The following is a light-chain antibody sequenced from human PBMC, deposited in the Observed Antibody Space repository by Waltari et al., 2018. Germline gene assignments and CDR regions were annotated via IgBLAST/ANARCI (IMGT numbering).Light chain of an antibody. Sequence: QSTLTQPASVPGPPGQSPTIPCTGSHTDVGAYGDVPWNQHHPGKAPKLIISEVTNRPSGISNRFSASKSADTASLTISGLQAEDEATYYCSSCSYAPTTTVIFGGGTKVTVL. V-gene: IGLV2-14*01. J-gene: IGLJ2*01. CDR2: EVT. CDR3: SSCSYAPTTTVI. CDR1: HTDVGAYGD.